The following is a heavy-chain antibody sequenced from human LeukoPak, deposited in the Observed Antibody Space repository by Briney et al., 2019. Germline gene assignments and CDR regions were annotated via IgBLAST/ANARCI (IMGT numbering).Heavy chain of an antibody. D-gene: IGHD3-10*01. CDR1: GFTFDDYA. J-gene: IGHJ3*02. Sequence: SLRLSCAASGFTFDDYAMHWVRHAPGKGLEWVSGISWNSGSIGYADSVKGRFTISRDNAKNSLYLQMSSLRAEDTALYYCAKDISWGSPGDDAFDIWGQGTMVTVPS. V-gene: IGHV3-9*01. CDR3: AKDISWGSPGDDAFDI. CDR2: ISWNSGSI.